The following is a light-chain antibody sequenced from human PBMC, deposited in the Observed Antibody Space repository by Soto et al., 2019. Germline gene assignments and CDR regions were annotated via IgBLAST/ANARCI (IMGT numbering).Light chain of an antibody. V-gene: IGLV2-14*01. CDR3: SSKTSSSSPFV. J-gene: IGLJ1*01. CDR1: TSDGGAYNY. CDR2: EVS. Sequence: QSALTQPASVSGSPGQSITISCTGSTSDGGAYNYVSWYKHHPGQAPQLMIYEVSNRPSGVSNRFSGSKSGNTASLTISGLQADDEGDYYCSSKTSSSSPFVFGTGTKVTV.